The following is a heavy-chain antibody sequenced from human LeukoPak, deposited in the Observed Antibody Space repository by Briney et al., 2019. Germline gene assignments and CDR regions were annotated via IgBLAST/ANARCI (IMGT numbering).Heavy chain of an antibody. CDR1: GFTFSDCG. CDR2: ISYDGSKK. CDR3: ARDLHSAFDY. D-gene: IGHD5-18*01. Sequence: GGSLRLSCAASGFTFSDCGLHWVRQAPGKGLEWVAVISYDGSKKYYADSVKGRFTISRDNTKNTLYLQMNSLRAEDTAVYYCARDLHSAFDYWGQGTLVTVSS. J-gene: IGHJ4*02. V-gene: IGHV3-33*01.